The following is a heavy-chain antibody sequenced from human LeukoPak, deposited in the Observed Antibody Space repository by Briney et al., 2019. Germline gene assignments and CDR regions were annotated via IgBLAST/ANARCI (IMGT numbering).Heavy chain of an antibody. V-gene: IGHV4-39*01. J-gene: IGHJ4*02. CDR3: ARLSNKNFDY. Sequence: SETLSLTCTVSGGSISSSSYYWGWIRQPPGKGLEWIGGIYYSGSTYYNPSLKSRVTISVDTSKNQFSLKLSSVTAADTAVYYCARLSNKNFDYWGQGTLVTVSS. CDR2: IYYSGST. D-gene: IGHD1/OR15-1a*01. CDR1: GGSISSSSYY.